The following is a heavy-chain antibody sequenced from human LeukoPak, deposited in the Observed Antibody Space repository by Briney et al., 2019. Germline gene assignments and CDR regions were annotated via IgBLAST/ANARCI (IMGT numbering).Heavy chain of an antibody. Sequence: GGSLRHSCAASGFIFSSYGMNWVRQAPGKGLEWVASIDTTSYTYYTDSVKGRFTISRDNAKISLYLQMNSLRAEDTAVYYCATEGRGVHFDSWGQGTLVTVSS. J-gene: IGHJ4*02. CDR2: IDTTSYT. V-gene: IGHV3-21*01. D-gene: IGHD3-10*01. CDR3: ATEGRGVHFDS. CDR1: GFIFSSYG.